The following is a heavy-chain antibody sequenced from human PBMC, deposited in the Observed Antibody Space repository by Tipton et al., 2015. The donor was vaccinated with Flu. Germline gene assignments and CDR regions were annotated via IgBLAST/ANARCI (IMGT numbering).Heavy chain of an antibody. CDR3: ARGGLLWFGELSPGYFDY. Sequence: GLVKPSETLSLTCSVSGDSIGSDYYWGWIRQPPGKGLEWIGYIYHSGSTYYNPSLKSRVTISVDRSKNQFSLKLSSVTAADTAVYYCARGGLLWFGELSPGYFDYWGQGTLVTVSS. D-gene: IGHD3-10*01. J-gene: IGHJ4*02. V-gene: IGHV4-38-2*02. CDR2: IYHSGST. CDR1: GDSIGSDYY.